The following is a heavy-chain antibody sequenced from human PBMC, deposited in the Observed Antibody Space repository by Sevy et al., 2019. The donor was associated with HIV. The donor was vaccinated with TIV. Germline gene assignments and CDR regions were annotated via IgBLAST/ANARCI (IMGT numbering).Heavy chain of an antibody. CDR2: INEDGAVK. CDR1: GLTFSTYG. Sequence: GGSLRLSCAASGLTFSTYGMHWVRQAPGKGLEWVANINEDGAVKYYADSVKGRFIISRDTANDSLYVQMFSLRAEDTAVYYCAKIGKRGWDFDSWGQGTRVTVSS. CDR3: AKIGKRGWDFDS. D-gene: IGHD6-19*01. J-gene: IGHJ4*02. V-gene: IGHV3-7*01.